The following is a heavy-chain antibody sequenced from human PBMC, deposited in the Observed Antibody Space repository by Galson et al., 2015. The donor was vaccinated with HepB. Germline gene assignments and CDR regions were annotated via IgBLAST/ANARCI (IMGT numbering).Heavy chain of an antibody. Sequence: SLRLSCAASGFTFSSYSMSWVRQAPGKGLEWVSAISGSGGSTYYADSVKGRFTISRDNSKNTLYLQMNSLRAEDTAVYYCAKDTKDIVVVPAAHPNRAFDPWGQGTLVTVSS. CDR1: GFTFSSYS. CDR3: AKDTKDIVVVPAAHPNRAFDP. V-gene: IGHV3-23*01. D-gene: IGHD2-2*01. J-gene: IGHJ5*02. CDR2: ISGSGGST.